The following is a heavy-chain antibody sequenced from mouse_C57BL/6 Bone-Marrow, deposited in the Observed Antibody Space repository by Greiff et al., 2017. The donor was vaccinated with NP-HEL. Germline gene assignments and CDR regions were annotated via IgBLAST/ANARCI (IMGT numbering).Heavy chain of an antibody. D-gene: IGHD2-12*01. J-gene: IGHJ2*01. V-gene: IGHV6-6*01. Sequence: EVHLVESGGGLVQPGGSMKLSCAASGFTFSDAWMDWVRQSPEQGLEWVAEIRTKANNHASYYAESVKGRFTISRADSKSSVCLQMNSLGAEDTGIYCCTLYSSYFDDWGKGTTLTVAS. CDR2: IRTKANNHAS. CDR3: TLYSSYFDD. CDR1: GFTFSDAW.